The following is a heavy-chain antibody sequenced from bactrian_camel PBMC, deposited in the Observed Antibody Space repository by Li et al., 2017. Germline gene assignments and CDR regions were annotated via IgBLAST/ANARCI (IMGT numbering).Heavy chain of an antibody. CDR2: IARDGAT. CDR1: GFDYANYC. J-gene: IGHJ4*01. Sequence: QVQLVESGGGSVPAGGSLKLSCVAAGFDYANYCLGWFRQASGKEREVIARIARDGATMYADSVTGRFTISRDNAKNMLYLQLNNLKAEDTAMYYCRADGRPDAAVSSPPPGKGAQVTVS. D-gene: IGHD1*01. V-gene: IGHV3S55*01.